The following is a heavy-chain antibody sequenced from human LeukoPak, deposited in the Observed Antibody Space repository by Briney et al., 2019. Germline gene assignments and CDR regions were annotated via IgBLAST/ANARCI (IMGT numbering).Heavy chain of an antibody. D-gene: IGHD2-15*01. CDR1: GFTFSDYY. CDR3: ARQYLNIVVVVATDYYYYYMDV. Sequence: GGSLRLSCAASGFTFSDYYMSWIRQAPGKGLEWVSYISSSGSTIYYADSVKGRFTISRDNAKNSLYLQMNSLRAEDTAVYYCARQYLNIVVVVATDYYYYYMDVWGKGTTVTVSS. CDR2: ISSSGSTI. V-gene: IGHV3-11*04. J-gene: IGHJ6*03.